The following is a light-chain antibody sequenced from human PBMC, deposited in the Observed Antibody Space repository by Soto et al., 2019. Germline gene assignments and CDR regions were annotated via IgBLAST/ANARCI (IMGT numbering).Light chain of an antibody. CDR2: EVH. J-gene: IGLJ2*01. V-gene: IGLV2-14*01. CDR3: SSYTSSNSLV. CDR1: SSDIGDYNY. Sequence: QSVLTQPASVSGSPGQSINISCTGTSSDIGDYNYVSWYQQPPGKAPKLMIYEVHNRPSGVSNRLSGSKSGNTASLTISGLQAEDEADYYCSSYTSSNSLVFGGGTKVTVL.